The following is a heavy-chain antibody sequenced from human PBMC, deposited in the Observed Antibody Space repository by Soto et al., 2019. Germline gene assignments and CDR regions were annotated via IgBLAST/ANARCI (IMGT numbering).Heavy chain of an antibody. J-gene: IGHJ4*01. CDR1: GGSITSYY. Sequence: QVQLQESGPGLVKPSETLSLTCTVSGGSITSYYWSWIRQPPGKGLEWIGYIHNSGSTSYNPSLQSRVTISADVSNNQFSLDLRSVTAAFTAVYYCARRWSGTDYWGHGTLVTVSS. CDR2: IHNSGST. V-gene: IGHV4-59*01. D-gene: IGHD3-10*01. CDR3: ARRWSGTDY.